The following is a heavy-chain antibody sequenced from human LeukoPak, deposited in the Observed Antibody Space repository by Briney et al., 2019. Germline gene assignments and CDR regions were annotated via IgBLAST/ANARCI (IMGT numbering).Heavy chain of an antibody. CDR2: INSDGTST. J-gene: IGHJ4*02. Sequence: GGSLRLSCAASGFTFSTYWMHWVRQAPGKGLVWVSRINSDGTSTSYADSVKGRFTISRDNAKSTLYLQMNSLGAEDTAVYFCARHRDGYNYDYWGQGTLVTVSS. D-gene: IGHD5-24*01. V-gene: IGHV3-74*01. CDR3: ARHRDGYNYDY. CDR1: GFTFSTYW.